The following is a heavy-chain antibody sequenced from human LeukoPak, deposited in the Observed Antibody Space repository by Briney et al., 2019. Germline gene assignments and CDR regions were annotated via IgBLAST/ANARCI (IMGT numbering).Heavy chain of an antibody. CDR3: AAEFSNEQWLDWDY. CDR1: GYTFTSYG. J-gene: IGHJ4*02. V-gene: IGHV1-18*01. Sequence: ASVKVSCKASGYTFTSYGISWVRQAPGQGLEWMGWISAYNGNTNYAQKLQGRVTMTTDTSTSTAYMELRSLRSDDTAVYYCAAEFSNEQWLDWDYWGQGTLVTASS. CDR2: ISAYNGNT. D-gene: IGHD6-19*01.